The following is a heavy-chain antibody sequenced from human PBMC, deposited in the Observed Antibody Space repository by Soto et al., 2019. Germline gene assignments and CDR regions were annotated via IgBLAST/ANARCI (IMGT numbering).Heavy chain of an antibody. Sequence: QVQLQESGPGLVKPSQTLSLTCTVSGGSISSGGYYWSWIRQHPGKGLEWIGYIYYSGSTSYNPSPXRXXTISVDTSNNQFSLKLNSVTAADTAVYYCARGVIHWGQGTLVTVSS. J-gene: IGHJ4*02. CDR1: GGSISSGGYY. D-gene: IGHD3-16*02. V-gene: IGHV4-31*03. CDR3: ARGVIH. CDR2: IYYSGST.